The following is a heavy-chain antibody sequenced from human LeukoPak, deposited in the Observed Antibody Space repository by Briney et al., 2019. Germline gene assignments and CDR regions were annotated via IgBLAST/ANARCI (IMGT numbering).Heavy chain of an antibody. CDR2: ISSSGSTI. V-gene: IGHV3-48*03. J-gene: IGHJ6*03. CDR1: GFTFSSYE. CDR3: ARCPTTGTNARLYYYYYMDV. Sequence: GGSLRLSCAASGFTFSSYEMNWVRQAPGKGLEWVSYISSSGSTIYYADSVKGRFTISRGNAKNSLYLQMNSLRAEDTAVYYCARCPTTGTNARLYYYYYMDVWGKGTTVTVSS. D-gene: IGHD4-17*01.